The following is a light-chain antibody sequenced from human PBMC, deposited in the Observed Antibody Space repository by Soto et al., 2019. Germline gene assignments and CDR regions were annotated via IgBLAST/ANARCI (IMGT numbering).Light chain of an antibody. Sequence: QSVLTQSPSASASLGASVKLTCTLSSGHSSYAIAWHQKQPGKGPRYLMDLNNDGSHTKGDGIPDRFSGSSSGADRYLIISSRQSEDEADYYCQTWGTGFQFFGGGTQLTVL. V-gene: IGLV4-69*01. CDR2: LNNDGSH. CDR1: SGHSSYA. CDR3: QTWGTGFQF. J-gene: IGLJ2*01.